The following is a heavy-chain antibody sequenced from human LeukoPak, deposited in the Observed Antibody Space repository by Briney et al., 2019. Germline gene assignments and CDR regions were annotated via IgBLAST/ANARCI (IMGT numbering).Heavy chain of an antibody. D-gene: IGHD4-17*01. V-gene: IGHV3-48*03. Sequence: GSLRLSCAASGFNFSTYEMNWVRQAPGKGLEWISYISISGTTTYYADSVKGRFSISRDNAKSSLYLQMNNLRADDSGFYFCARDRVSRLTTVTTQPTFDYWGQGALVTVSS. CDR1: GFNFSTYE. CDR3: ARDRVSRLTTVTTQPTFDY. CDR2: ISISGTTT. J-gene: IGHJ4*02.